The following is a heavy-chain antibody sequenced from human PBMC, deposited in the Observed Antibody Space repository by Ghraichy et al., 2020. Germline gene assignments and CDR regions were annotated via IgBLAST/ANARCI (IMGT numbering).Heavy chain of an antibody. J-gene: IGHJ4*02. Sequence: GESLRLSCAASGFTFDDYAMHWVRQTTGKGLEWVSLISGDGDSTYYADSVKGRFTISRDNSKNSLYLQMNSLRTEDAALYYCAKGRNYYGSGSYVDFWGQGTLVTVSS. CDR1: GFTFDDYA. V-gene: IGHV3-43*02. CDR2: ISGDGDST. CDR3: AKGRNYYGSGSYVDF. D-gene: IGHD3-10*01.